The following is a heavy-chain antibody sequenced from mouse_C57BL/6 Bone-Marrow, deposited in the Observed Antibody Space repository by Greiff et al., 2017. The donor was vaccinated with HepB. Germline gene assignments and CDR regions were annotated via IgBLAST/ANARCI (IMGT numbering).Heavy chain of an antibody. CDR1: GFTFSDYG. Sequence: EVKVVESGGGLVKPGGSLKLSCAASGFTFSDYGMHWVRQAPEKGLEWVAYISSGSSTIYYADTVKGRFTISRDNAKNTLFLQMTSLRSEDTAMYYCARGFLMVTPDYYAMDYWGQGTSVTVSS. CDR2: ISSGSSTI. V-gene: IGHV5-17*01. J-gene: IGHJ4*01. CDR3: ARGFLMVTPDYYAMDY. D-gene: IGHD2-2*01.